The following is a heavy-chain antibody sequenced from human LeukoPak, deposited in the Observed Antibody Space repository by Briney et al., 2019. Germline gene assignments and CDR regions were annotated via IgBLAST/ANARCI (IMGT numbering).Heavy chain of an antibody. D-gene: IGHD2-2*01. CDR3: AKEQDPRTSAQPDY. CDR2: ISYEGSAQ. CDR1: GFTFSNYG. J-gene: IGHJ4*02. V-gene: IGHV3-30*18. Sequence: GGSLRLSCAASGFTFSNYGMHWVRQAPGKGLEWVAVISYEGSAQYYIDSVKGRFTISRDNSKNTLNLQMNTLGAEDTGVYYCAKEQDPRTSAQPDYWGQGTLVTVSS.